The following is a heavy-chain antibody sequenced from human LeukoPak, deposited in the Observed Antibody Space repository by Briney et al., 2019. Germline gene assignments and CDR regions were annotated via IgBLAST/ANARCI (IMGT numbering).Heavy chain of an antibody. V-gene: IGHV4-59*01. CDR1: GGSIRSYN. Sequence: PSETLSLTYTVSGGSIRSYNWSWIWHRPRTRQEWIGHTYYSGTTNYNPSLKSRVTMSLDTSKNQFSLNLSSVTAADTALYYCVRDSIAAYNSAFDIWGQGTVVTVSS. J-gene: IGHJ3*02. D-gene: IGHD5-24*01. CDR3: VRDSIAAYNSAFDI. CDR2: TYYSGTT.